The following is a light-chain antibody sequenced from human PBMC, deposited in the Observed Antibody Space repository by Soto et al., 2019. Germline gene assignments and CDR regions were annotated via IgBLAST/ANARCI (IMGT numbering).Light chain of an antibody. CDR1: QSVGSSQ. J-gene: IGKJ1*01. CDR2: GAS. CDR3: QQYGSSPRT. V-gene: IGKV3-20*01. Sequence: EIVLTQSPGTLSLSPGERATLSCRASQSVGSSQLAWYQQKPGQAHRLVIYGASSRATDTPDRFSGSGSGTDFTLTISRLEPEDCAVYYCQQYGSSPRTFGQGTKVEIK.